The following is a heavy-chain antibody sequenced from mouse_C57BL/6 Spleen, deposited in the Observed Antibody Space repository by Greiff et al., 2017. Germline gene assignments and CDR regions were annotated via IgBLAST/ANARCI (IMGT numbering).Heavy chain of an antibody. CDR2: INPNNGGT. V-gene: IGHV1-26*01. CDR1: GYTFTDYY. CDR3: ASYYGSSSYWYFDV. Sequence: VQLKQSGPELVKPGASVKISCKASGYTFTDYYMNWVKQSHGKSLEWIGDINPNNGGTSYNQKFKGKATLTVDKSSSTAYMELRSLTSEDSAVYYCASYYGSSSYWYFDVWGTGTTVTVSS. J-gene: IGHJ1*03. D-gene: IGHD1-1*01.